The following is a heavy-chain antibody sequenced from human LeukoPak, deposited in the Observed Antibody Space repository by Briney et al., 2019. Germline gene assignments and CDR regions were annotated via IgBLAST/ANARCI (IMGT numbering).Heavy chain of an antibody. CDR3: AREDVDITVATSGAFDI. V-gene: IGHV3-74*01. D-gene: IGHD6-19*01. Sequence: GGPLRLPCEASGFHFNRFWLHWVRQAPGKGLAWVSRIISVGSGTNYADSVKGRFTISRDNAKNTLYLQMNSLRAEDTALYYCAREDVDITVATSGAFDIWGQGTMVTVSS. CDR2: IISVGSGT. J-gene: IGHJ3*02. CDR1: GFHFNRFW.